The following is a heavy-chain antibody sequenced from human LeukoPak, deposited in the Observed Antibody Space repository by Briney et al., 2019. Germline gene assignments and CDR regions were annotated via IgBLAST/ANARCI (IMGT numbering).Heavy chain of an antibody. CDR1: GGSISSYY. J-gene: IGHJ4*02. CDR2: IYYSGST. D-gene: IGHD3-10*01. CDR3: ARLGGYYYGSGSYYNVDY. V-gene: IGHV4-59*08. Sequence: SETLSLTCTVSGGSISSYYWGWIRQPPGKGLEWIGYIYYSGSTNYNPSLKSRVTISVDTSKNQFSLKQSSVTAADTAVYYCARLGGYYYGSGSYYNVDYWGQGTLVTVSS.